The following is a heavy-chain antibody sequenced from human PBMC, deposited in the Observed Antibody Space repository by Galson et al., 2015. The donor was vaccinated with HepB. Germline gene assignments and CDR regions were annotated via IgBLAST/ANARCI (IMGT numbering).Heavy chain of an antibody. CDR3: ACMVRGVIFRAEDGMDV. CDR1: GFTFSSYA. Sequence: SLRLSCAASGFTFSSYAMSWVRQAPGKGLEWVSAISGSGGSTYYADSVKGRFTISRDNSKNTLYLQMNSLRAEDTAVYYCACMVRGVIFRAEDGMDVWGQGTTVTVSS. V-gene: IGHV3-23*01. D-gene: IGHD3-10*01. CDR2: ISGSGGST. J-gene: IGHJ6*02.